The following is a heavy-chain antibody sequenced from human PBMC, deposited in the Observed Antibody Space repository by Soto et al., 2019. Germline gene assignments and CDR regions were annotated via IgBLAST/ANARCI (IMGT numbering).Heavy chain of an antibody. CDR1: GGSISSGDYY. Sequence: SETLSLTCTVSGGSISSGDYYWSWIRQPPGKGLEWIGYIYYSGSTYYNPSLKSRVTISVDTSKNQFSLKLSSVTAADTAVYYCARHNPRDNWNYDYWGQGTLVTVSS. J-gene: IGHJ4*02. CDR3: ARHNPRDNWNYDY. V-gene: IGHV4-30-4*01. CDR2: IYYSGST. D-gene: IGHD1-7*01.